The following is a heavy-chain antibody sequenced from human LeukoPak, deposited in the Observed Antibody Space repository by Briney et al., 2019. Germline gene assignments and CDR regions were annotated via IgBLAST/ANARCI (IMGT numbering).Heavy chain of an antibody. CDR1: GFTFSIYE. V-gene: IGHV3-48*03. J-gene: IGHJ4*02. D-gene: IGHD2-2*01. Sequence: GGSLRLSCAASGFTFSIYEMNWVRQAPGKGLEWVSYISSSGSTIYYADSVKGRFTISRDNAKNSLYLQMNSLRAEDTAVYYCARETDSTLFDYWGQGTLVTVSS. CDR3: ARETDSTLFDY. CDR2: ISSSGSTI.